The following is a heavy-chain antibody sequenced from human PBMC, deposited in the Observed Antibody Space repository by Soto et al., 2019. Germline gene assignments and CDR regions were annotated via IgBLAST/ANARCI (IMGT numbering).Heavy chain of an antibody. J-gene: IGHJ6*02. D-gene: IGHD5-12*01. Sequence: GGSLRLSCAASGFTFSSYAMHWVRQAPGKGLEWVAVISYDGSNKYDADSVKGRFTISRDNSKNTLYLQMNSLRAEDTAVYYCARENYSGYDYYYYGMDVWGQGTTVTVSS. CDR1: GFTFSSYA. CDR3: ARENYSGYDYYYYGMDV. V-gene: IGHV3-30-3*01. CDR2: ISYDGSNK.